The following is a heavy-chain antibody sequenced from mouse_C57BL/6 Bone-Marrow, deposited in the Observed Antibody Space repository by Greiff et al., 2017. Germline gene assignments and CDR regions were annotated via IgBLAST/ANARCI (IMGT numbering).Heavy chain of an antibody. Sequence: QVTLKESGPELVKPGASVKISCKASGYAFSSSWMNWVKQRPGKGLEWIGRIYPGDGDTNYNGKFKGKATLTADKSSSTAYMQLSSLTSEDSAVYFCARWDYDYGPFAYWGQGTLVTVSA. V-gene: IGHV1-82*01. D-gene: IGHD2-4*01. J-gene: IGHJ3*01. CDR3: ARWDYDYGPFAY. CDR1: GYAFSSSW. CDR2: IYPGDGDT.